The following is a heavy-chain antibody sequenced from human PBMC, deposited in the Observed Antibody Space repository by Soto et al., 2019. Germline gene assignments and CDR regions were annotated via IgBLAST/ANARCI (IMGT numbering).Heavy chain of an antibody. CDR3: ARGRGEFDP. D-gene: IGHD2-21*01. V-gene: IGHV4-34*01. J-gene: IGHJ5*02. Sequence: LSLTCAVYGVSLSDNYCNWLRQPPGKGLEWIGEINHSGNTNYNPSLRSRVTISIDTSKNQLSLNLRSVSAADTAVYYCARGRGEFDPWGQGTLVTVSS. CDR2: INHSGNT. CDR1: GVSLSDNY.